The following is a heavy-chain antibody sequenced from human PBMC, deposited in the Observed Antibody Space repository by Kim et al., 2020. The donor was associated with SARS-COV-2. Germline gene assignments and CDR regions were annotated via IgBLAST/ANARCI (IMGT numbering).Heavy chain of an antibody. J-gene: IGHJ4*02. CDR3: TTDWKVAATPGENYFDY. CDR1: GFTFSNAW. Sequence: GGSLRLSCAASGFTFSNAWMSWVRQAPGRGLEWVGRIKSKTDGGTTDYAAPVKGRFTISRDDSKNTLYLQMNSLKTEDTAVYYCTTDWKVAATPGENYFDYWGQGTLVTVSS. D-gene: IGHD2-15*01. CDR2: IKSKTDGGTT. V-gene: IGHV3-15*01.